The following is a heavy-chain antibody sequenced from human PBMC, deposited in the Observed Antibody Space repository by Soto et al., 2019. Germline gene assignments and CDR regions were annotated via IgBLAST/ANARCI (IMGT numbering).Heavy chain of an antibody. J-gene: IGHJ4*02. Sequence: PGGSVRLSCADSGLTFSSYAMSWVLQAPGKGLQRVSHISGSGGRPYYADAVKGRCTISRAHYKHTLYLQMNSLRDEDTAVYYSAKDLGVAREFDYWGQGTLVTIAS. CDR3: AKDLGVAREFDY. CDR2: ISGSGGRP. CDR1: GLTFSSYA. V-gene: IGHV3-23*01. D-gene: IGHD1-26*01.